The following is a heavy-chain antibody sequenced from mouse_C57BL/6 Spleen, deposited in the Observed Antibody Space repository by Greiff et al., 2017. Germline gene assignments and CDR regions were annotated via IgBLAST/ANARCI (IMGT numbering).Heavy chain of an antibody. CDR3: AKSPYYYGSGDFDY. Sequence: QVQLQQSGPELVKPGASVKISCKASGYSFTDYNMNWVKQRPGRGLEWIGRIDPNSGGTKYNEKFKSKATLTVDKPSSTAYMQLSSLTSEDSAVYYGAKSPYYYGSGDFDYWGQGTTLTVSS. CDR2: IDPNSGGT. D-gene: IGHD1-1*01. J-gene: IGHJ2*01. CDR1: GYSFTDYN. V-gene: IGHV1-72*01.